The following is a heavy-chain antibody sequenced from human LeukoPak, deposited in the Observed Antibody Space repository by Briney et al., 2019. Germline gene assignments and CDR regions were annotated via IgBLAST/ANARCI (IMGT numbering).Heavy chain of an antibody. CDR3: ARAGPVRYFDWLLFQHYYYYYYMDV. CDR1: GYTFTSYY. J-gene: IGHJ6*03. CDR2: INPSGGST. Sequence: ASVKVSCKASGYTFTSYYMHWVRQAPGQGLEWMGIINPSGGSTSYAQKFQGRVTMTRDMSTSTVYMELSSLRPEDTAVYYCARAGPVRYFDWLLFQHYYYYYYMDVWGKGTTVTVSS. D-gene: IGHD3-9*01. V-gene: IGHV1-46*01.